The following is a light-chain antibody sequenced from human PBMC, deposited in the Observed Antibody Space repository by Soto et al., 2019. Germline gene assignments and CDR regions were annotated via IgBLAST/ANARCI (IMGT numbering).Light chain of an antibody. Sequence: DIVMTQSPDSLAVSLGERATINCKSSQSVLYSSNNKNFLAWYQQKPGQCPKLLIYWASTRESGVPDRFSGSGSGTDFTLTISSLQAEDVAVYYCQQYYSSPYTFGQGTKLEIK. J-gene: IGKJ2*01. V-gene: IGKV4-1*01. CDR2: WAS. CDR3: QQYYSSPYT. CDR1: QSVLYSSNNKNF.